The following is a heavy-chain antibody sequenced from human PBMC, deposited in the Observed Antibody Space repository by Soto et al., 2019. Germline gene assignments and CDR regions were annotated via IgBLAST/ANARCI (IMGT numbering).Heavy chain of an antibody. Sequence: ASVKVSCKASGHSFSDYSIHWVRHAPGQGLEWMGWINPTTGGTNYAQKFQGWVTMTRDTSIRTAYVELSRLRSDDTAVYYWAREISRVTDWSAYYIGHYYYTMDVWGQGTTVTVSS. CDR1: GHSFSDYS. V-gene: IGHV1-2*04. D-gene: IGHD3-3*01. J-gene: IGHJ6*02. CDR3: AREISRVTDWSAYYIGHYYYTMDV. CDR2: INPTTGGT.